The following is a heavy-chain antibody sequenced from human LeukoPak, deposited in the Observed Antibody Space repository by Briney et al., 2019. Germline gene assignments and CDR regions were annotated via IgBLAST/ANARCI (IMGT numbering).Heavy chain of an antibody. Sequence: SETLSLTCTVSTGSMSGYFWTWLRQPAGKGLEWIGRIYTTGSAYYNPSLESRVTFSLDTSNHQFPLDVTSVTAADPAVYFCARGRELTGVAGHFSFDYWGQGILVSVSS. CDR1: TGSMSGYF. CDR3: ARGRELTGVAGHFSFDY. V-gene: IGHV4-4*07. J-gene: IGHJ4*02. CDR2: IYTTGSA. D-gene: IGHD1-26*01.